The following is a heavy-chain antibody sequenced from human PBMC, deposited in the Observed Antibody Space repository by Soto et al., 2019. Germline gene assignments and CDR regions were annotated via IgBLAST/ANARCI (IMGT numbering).Heavy chain of an antibody. J-gene: IGHJ6*02. CDR2: ISSSSSYI. D-gene: IGHD3-16*01. CDR3: ANACTSGGVPDV. V-gene: IGHV3-21*01. Sequence: RLSCAASGFTFSSYSMNWVRQAPGKGLEWVSSISSSSSYIYYADSVEGRFTISRDNSKNTLYLQMNSLRAEDTAVYYCANACTSGGVPDVWGQGTTVTVYS. CDR1: GFTFSSYS.